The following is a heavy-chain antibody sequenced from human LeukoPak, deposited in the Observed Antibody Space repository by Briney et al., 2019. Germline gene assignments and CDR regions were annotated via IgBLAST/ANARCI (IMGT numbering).Heavy chain of an antibody. CDR2: IFYSGST. J-gene: IGHJ5*02. V-gene: IGHV4-59*01. CDR3: ARAAPCGGGCSAWLDP. CDR1: GGSMSSYF. Sequence: SETLSLTCTVSGGSMSSYFWSWIRQPPGKELEWIGYIFYSGSTNYNPSLESRVTISVDTSKNQFSLKLSSVTAADTAVYYCARAAPCGGGCSAWLDPWGQGTLVTVSS. D-gene: IGHD2-21*02.